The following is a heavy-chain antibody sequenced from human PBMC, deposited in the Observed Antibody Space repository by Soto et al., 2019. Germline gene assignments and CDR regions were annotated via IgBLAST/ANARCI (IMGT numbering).Heavy chain of an antibody. Sequence: QVQLVQSGAEVKKPGSSVKVSCKVSGDSFSSNTITWVRQAPGQRLEFLGRIMPSLDIVNYAQKFRGRVTMTADKSTSTAYMELTSLTSEDTAVYFCARDFGTKTNWFDPWGQGTLVTVSS. V-gene: IGHV1-69*08. CDR2: IMPSLDIV. CDR1: GDSFSSNT. CDR3: ARDFGTKTNWFDP. D-gene: IGHD1-1*01. J-gene: IGHJ5*02.